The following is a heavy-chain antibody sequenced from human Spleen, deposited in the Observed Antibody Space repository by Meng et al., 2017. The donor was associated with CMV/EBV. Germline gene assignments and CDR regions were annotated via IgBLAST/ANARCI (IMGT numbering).Heavy chain of an antibody. CDR2: IRYDGSNK. V-gene: IGHV3-30*02. CDR3: AKGGNSEYGMDV. CDR1: GFTFSSYG. J-gene: IGHJ6*02. Sequence: GESLKISCAASGFTFSSYGMHWVRQAPGKGLEWVAFIRYDGSNKYYADSVKGRFTISRDNSKNTVYVQMNSLRVEDTAVYYCAKGGNSEYGMDVWGQGTTVTVSS. D-gene: IGHD2/OR15-2a*01.